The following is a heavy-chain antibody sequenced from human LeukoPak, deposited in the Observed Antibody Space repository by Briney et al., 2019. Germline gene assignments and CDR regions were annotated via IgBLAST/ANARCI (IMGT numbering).Heavy chain of an antibody. Sequence: GASVKVSCKASGYTFTSYDINWARQATGQGLEWMGWMNPNSGNTGYAQKFQGRVTMTRNTSISTAYMELSSLRSEDTAVYYCARDPDIYYYYYMDVWGKGTTVTVSS. J-gene: IGHJ6*03. CDR1: GYTFTSYD. D-gene: IGHD3-9*01. CDR3: ARDPDIYYYYYMDV. V-gene: IGHV1-8*01. CDR2: MNPNSGNT.